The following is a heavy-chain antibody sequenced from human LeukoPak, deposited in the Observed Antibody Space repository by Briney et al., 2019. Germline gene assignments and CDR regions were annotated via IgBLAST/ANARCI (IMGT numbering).Heavy chain of an antibody. CDR1: GFIYSIYE. V-gene: IGHV3-48*03. J-gene: IGHJ4*02. CDR2: ISGRGVV. Sequence: GGPETLSCVSSGFIYSIYEMHWPRDAPGKAGEWILYISGRGVVYYANSVKGRFTVAGDDANNSLYLQMSSLRAEDTAVYCCARGQRRGYYDFWSRYPDVDYWGQGILVTVSS. D-gene: IGHD3-3*01. CDR3: ARGQRRGYYDFWSRYPDVDY.